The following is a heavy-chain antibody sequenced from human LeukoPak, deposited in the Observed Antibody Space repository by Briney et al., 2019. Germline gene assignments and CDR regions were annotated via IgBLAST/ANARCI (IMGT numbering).Heavy chain of an antibody. CDR1: GFTFSSYA. CDR2: ISYDGSNK. Sequence: PGGSLRLPCAASGFTFSSYAMHWVRQAPGKGLEWVAVISYDGSNKYYADSVKGRFTISRDNSKNTLYLQMNSLRAEDRAVYYCATGYSYGMTHFDYWGQGTLVTVSS. V-gene: IGHV3-30*04. CDR3: ATGYSYGMTHFDY. J-gene: IGHJ4*02. D-gene: IGHD5-18*01.